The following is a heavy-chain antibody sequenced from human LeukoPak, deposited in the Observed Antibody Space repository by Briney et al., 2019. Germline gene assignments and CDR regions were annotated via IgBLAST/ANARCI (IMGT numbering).Heavy chain of an antibody. CDR3: AREGMATIAGVSYFDY. J-gene: IGHJ4*02. Sequence: GGSLRLSCAASGLTVSSNYRSWVRQAPGKGLEWVSDIYSSGSTYYAASVKGRFTISRDNSKNTLYLQMNSLRAEDTAVYYCAREGMATIAGVSYFDYWGQGTLVTVSS. CDR2: IYSSGST. V-gene: IGHV3-66*03. D-gene: IGHD5-24*01. CDR1: GLTVSSNY.